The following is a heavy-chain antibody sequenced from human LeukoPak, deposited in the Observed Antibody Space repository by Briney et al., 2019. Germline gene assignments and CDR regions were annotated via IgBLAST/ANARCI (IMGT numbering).Heavy chain of an antibody. CDR1: GFTISTYS. J-gene: IGHJ3*02. Sequence: AGGSLRLSCAASGFTISTYSMIWVRQAPGKGLVWVSSISSSSSSIYYADSVKGRFTISRDNAKNSLYLQMNSLRAEDTAVYYCARRTSGAFAIWGQGTKVTVSS. CDR3: ARRTSGAFAI. V-gene: IGHV3-21*01. CDR2: ISSSSSSI.